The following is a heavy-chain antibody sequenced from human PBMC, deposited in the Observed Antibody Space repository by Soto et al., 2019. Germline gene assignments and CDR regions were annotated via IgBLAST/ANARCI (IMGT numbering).Heavy chain of an antibody. D-gene: IGHD6-19*01. CDR2: FFVFGGST. Sequence: PGGSLRLSCAASGFTFSSYAMSWVRQAPGKGLEWVSVFFVFGGSTSYADSVKGLFTISRDNSKTTLFLQMNSLRAEDTAVYYCAKDRRPVADFDYWGQGTLVTVSS. CDR1: GFTFSSYA. V-gene: IGHV3-23*01. CDR3: AKDRRPVADFDY. J-gene: IGHJ4*02.